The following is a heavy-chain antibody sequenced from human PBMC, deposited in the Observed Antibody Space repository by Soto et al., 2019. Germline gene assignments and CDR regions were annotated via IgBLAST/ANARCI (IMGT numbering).Heavy chain of an antibody. J-gene: IGHJ4*02. CDR3: AKSYYYDSSGYPPFPFDY. CDR2: ISYDGSNK. V-gene: IGHV3-30-3*02. CDR1: GFTFSSYA. D-gene: IGHD3-22*01. Sequence: PGGSLRLSCAASGFTFSSYAMHWVRQAPGKGLEWVAVISYDGSNKYYADSVKGRFTISRDNSKNTLYLQMNSLRAEDTAVYYCAKSYYYDSSGYPPFPFDYWGQGTLVTVSS.